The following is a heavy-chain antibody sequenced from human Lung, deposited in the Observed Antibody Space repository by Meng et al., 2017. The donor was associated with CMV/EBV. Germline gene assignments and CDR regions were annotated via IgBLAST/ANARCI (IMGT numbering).Heavy chain of an antibody. D-gene: IGHD3/OR15-3a*01. Sequence: GGSLRLSCVASGFSFNNYGMYWVRQAPGKGLEWVAVIWPDGNYKHHADSVKGRFTVSRDNSKHTLYLQMNRLRAEDTAIYYCAKDGLFINDFWTGYSYLAFWGQGTPVTVSS. CDR1: GFSFNNYG. J-gene: IGHJ4*02. V-gene: IGHV3-33*06. CDR2: IWPDGNYK. CDR3: AKDGLFINDFWTGYSYLAF.